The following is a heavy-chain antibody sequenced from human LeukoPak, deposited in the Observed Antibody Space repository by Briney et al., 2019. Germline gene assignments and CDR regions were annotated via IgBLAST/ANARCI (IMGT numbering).Heavy chain of an antibody. D-gene: IGHD4-17*01. CDR3: ANAPTATNWYFDL. Sequence: SQTLSLTCTVSGGSISSGGYYWSWIRQHPGKGLEWIGYIYYRGSTYYNPSLKSRVTISVDTSKNQFSLKLSSVTAADTSVYYCANAPTATNWYFDLWGRGTLVTVSS. V-gene: IGHV4-31*03. CDR1: GGSISSGGYY. CDR2: IYYRGST. J-gene: IGHJ2*01.